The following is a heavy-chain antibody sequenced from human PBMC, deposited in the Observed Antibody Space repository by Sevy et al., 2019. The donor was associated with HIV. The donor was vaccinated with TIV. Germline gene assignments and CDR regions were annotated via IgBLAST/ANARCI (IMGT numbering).Heavy chain of an antibody. J-gene: IGHJ5*02. D-gene: IGHD3-3*01. CDR3: AKAPYYDFWSHNYNNWFDP. Sequence: GGSLRLSCVASGFRFSAFGMAWVRQAAGEGLEWVSGINGGGGSTYYRNSVKGRFTVSRDNSKNTVYLQMNSLRADDTAVYYRAKAPYYDFWSHNYNNWFDPWGQGTLVTVSS. CDR1: GFRFSAFG. V-gene: IGHV3-23*01. CDR2: INGGGGST.